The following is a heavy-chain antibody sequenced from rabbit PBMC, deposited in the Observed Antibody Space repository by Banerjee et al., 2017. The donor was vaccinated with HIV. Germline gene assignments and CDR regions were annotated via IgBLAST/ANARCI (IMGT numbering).Heavy chain of an antibody. CDR1: GFTLSNYW. J-gene: IGHJ3*01. V-gene: IGHV1S43*01. CDR2: IYPNYGSA. CDR3: ARGDDVGRLDL. Sequence: QSLEESGGDLVKPGASLTLTCKASGFTLSNYWICWVRQAPGKGLEWIAYIYPNYGSADYASWVNGRFTISLDNAQNTVDLKMNSLTAADTATYFCARGDDVGRLDLWGPGTLVTVS. D-gene: IGHD4-2*01.